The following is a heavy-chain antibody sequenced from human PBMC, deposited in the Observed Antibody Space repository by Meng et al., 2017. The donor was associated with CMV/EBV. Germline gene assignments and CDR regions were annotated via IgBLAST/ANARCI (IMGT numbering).Heavy chain of an antibody. D-gene: IGHD6-13*01. V-gene: IGHV3-30*02. CDR3: AKAQAHSSSWYPWSAELAEYFQH. Sequence: GESLKIPCAASGFTLSSYGMHWVRQAPGKGLEWVAFIRYDGSNKYYAGSVKGRFTISRDNSKNTLYLQMNSLRAEDTAVYYCAKAQAHSSSWYPWSAELAEYFQHWGQGTLVTVSS. CDR1: GFTLSSYG. J-gene: IGHJ1*01. CDR2: IRYDGSNK.